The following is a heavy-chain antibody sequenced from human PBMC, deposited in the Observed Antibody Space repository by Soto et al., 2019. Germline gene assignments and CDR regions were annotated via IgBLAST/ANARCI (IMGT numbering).Heavy chain of an antibody. V-gene: IGHV3-74*01. J-gene: IGHJ4*02. D-gene: IGHD2-8*02. CDR3: ACWGHIVPVAPSDFDR. CDR2: ISPDGSAV. Sequence: GGSLRLSCAASGFPFTNYWMNWVRQTPGKGLMWVSRISPDGSAVGYADSVEGRFTFSRDKAKNTLYLQMHSLRAEDTAMYYCACWGHIVPVAPSDFDRWGQGALVTVPS. CDR1: GFPFTNYW.